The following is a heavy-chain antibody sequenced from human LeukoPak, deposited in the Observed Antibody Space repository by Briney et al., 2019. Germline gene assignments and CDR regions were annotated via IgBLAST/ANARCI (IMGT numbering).Heavy chain of an antibody. Sequence: GASVKVSCKASGYTFTSYAMHWVRQAPGQGLEWMGWISAYNGNTNYAQKLQGRVTMTTDTSTSTAYMELRSLRSDDTAVYYCARADYYDSSGYSDYWGQGTLVTVSS. CDR2: ISAYNGNT. V-gene: IGHV1-18*01. J-gene: IGHJ4*02. CDR1: GYTFTSYA. CDR3: ARADYYDSSGYSDY. D-gene: IGHD3-22*01.